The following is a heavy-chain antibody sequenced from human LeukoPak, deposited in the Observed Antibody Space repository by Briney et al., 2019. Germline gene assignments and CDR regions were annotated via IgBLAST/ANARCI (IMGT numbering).Heavy chain of an antibody. J-gene: IGHJ4*02. D-gene: IGHD3-3*01. CDR3: AKGSFGVVIINILDY. Sequence: GGSLILSCAASGFTCDDYGMHWVRQAPGKGLEWVSSISWNTGNIGYADSVKGRFTISRDNAKNFLYLQMNSLRTEDTALYYCAKGSFGVVIINILDYWGQGTLVTVSS. CDR1: GFTCDDYG. V-gene: IGHV3-9*01. CDR2: ISWNTGNI.